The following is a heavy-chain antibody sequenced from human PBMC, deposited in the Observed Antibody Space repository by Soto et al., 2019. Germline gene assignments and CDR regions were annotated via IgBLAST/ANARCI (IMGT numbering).Heavy chain of an antibody. CDR3: ARDRGVMVRGEKDWYFDL. V-gene: IGHV4-31*03. J-gene: IGHJ2*01. Sequence: QVQLQESGPGLVKPSQTLSLTCTVSGGSISSGGYYWSWIRQHPGKGLEWIGYIYYSGSTYYNPSLKSRVTISVDTSKNQFSLKLSSVTAADTAVYYCARDRGVMVRGEKDWYFDLWGRGTLVTVSS. CDR2: IYYSGST. CDR1: GGSISSGGYY. D-gene: IGHD3-10*01.